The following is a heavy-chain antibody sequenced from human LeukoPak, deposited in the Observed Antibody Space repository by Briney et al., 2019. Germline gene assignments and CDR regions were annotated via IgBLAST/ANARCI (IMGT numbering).Heavy chain of an antibody. D-gene: IGHD6-19*01. CDR3: ARSLGSSGWYHDAFDI. V-gene: IGHV1-69*13. J-gene: IGHJ3*02. CDR1: GGTFSSYA. Sequence: ASVKVSCKASGGTFSSYAISWVRQAPGQGLEWMGGIIPIFGTANYAQKFQGRVTITADESTSTAYMELSSLRSEGTAVYYCARSLGSSGWYHDAFDIWGQGTMVTVSS. CDR2: IIPIFGTA.